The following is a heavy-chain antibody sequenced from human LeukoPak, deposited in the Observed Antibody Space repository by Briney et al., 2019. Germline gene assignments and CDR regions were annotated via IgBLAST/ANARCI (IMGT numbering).Heavy chain of an antibody. CDR1: GGSFSGYY. CDR2: INHSGST. V-gene: IGHV4-34*01. J-gene: IGHJ4*02. Sequence: SETLSLTCAVYGGSFSGYYWSWIRQPPGKGLEWIGEINHSGSTNYNPSFKSRVTISVDTSKNQFSLKLSSVTAADTAVYYCASSDGPADYYDSSGYCDYWGQGTLVTVSS. D-gene: IGHD3-22*01. CDR3: ASSDGPADYYDSSGYCDY.